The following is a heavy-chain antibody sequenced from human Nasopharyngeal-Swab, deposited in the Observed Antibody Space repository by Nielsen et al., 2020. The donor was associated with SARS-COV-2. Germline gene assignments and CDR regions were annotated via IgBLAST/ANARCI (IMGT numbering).Heavy chain of an antibody. CDR3: ARSLGGSYYSGLDY. CDR2: ISYDGSNK. V-gene: IGHV3-30-3*01. Sequence: GESLKISCAASGFTFSSYAMHWVRQAPGKGLEWVAVISYDGSNKYYADSVKGRFTISRDNSKNTLYLQMNSLRAEDTAVYYCARSLGGSYYSGLDYWGQGALSPSPQ. J-gene: IGHJ4*02. CDR1: GFTFSSYA. D-gene: IGHD1-26*01.